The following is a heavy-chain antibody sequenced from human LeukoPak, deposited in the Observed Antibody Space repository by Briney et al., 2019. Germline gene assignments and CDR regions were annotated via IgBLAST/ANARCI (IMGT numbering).Heavy chain of an antibody. CDR1: GGSISSGGYS. V-gene: IGHV4-30-2*01. J-gene: IGHJ2*01. D-gene: IGHD4/OR15-4a*01. CDR3: ARLRNGYFDL. Sequence: PSETLSLTCAVSGGSISSGGYSWSWIRQPPGKGLEWIGYIYHSGSTYYIPSLKSRVTISVDRSKNQFSLKLSSVTAADTAVYYCARLRNGYFDLWGRGTLVTVSS. CDR2: IYHSGST.